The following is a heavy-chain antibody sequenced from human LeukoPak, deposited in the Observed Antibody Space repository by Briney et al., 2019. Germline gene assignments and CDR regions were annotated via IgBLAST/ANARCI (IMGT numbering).Heavy chain of an antibody. J-gene: IGHJ6*03. CDR2: IKQDESEK. CDR1: LFSFSNSW. V-gene: IGHV3-7*01. D-gene: IGHD1-26*01. CDR3: ARDPYSGSYGDSYYYYMDV. Sequence: GGSLRLSCAASLFSFSNSWMSWVRQAPGKGLEWAASIKQDESEKYYLDSVKGRFTISRDNAKNSLYLQMNSLRAEDTAIYYCARDPYSGSYGDSYYYYMDVWGKGTTVTISS.